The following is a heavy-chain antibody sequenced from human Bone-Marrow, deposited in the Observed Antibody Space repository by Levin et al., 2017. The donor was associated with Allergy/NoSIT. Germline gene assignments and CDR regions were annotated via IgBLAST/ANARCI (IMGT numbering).Heavy chain of an antibody. CDR3: ARDEVGGIDM. CDR2: ITSTSSHI. D-gene: IGHD1-26*01. V-gene: IGHV3-21*01. J-gene: IGHJ3*02. Sequence: PGGSLRLSCAASGFTFSTYGMSWVRQAPGKGLEWVSAITSTSSHIYYADSVRGRFTISRDNAKGSLSLQMNSLRAEDTAIYYCARDEVGGIDMWGQGTKVTVSS. CDR1: GFTFSTYG.